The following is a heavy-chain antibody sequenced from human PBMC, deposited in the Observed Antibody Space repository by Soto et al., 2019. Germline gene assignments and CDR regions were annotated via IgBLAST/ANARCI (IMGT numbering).Heavy chain of an antibody. CDR3: ASRLWFGEYYHYGMDV. V-gene: IGHV1-69*01. J-gene: IGHJ6*02. D-gene: IGHD3-10*01. Sequence: QVQLVQSGAEVKKPGSSVKVSCKASGGTFSSYAISWVRQAPGQGLEWMGGIIPIFGTANYAQKFQGRVTITADESTSTAYMELSSLRSQDTAVYYCASRLWFGEYYHYGMDVWGQGTTVTVSS. CDR2: IIPIFGTA. CDR1: GGTFSSYA.